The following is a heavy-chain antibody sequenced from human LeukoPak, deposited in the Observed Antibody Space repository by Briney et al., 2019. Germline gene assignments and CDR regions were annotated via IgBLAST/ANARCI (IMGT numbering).Heavy chain of an antibody. D-gene: IGHD3-22*01. V-gene: IGHV3-48*01. CDR1: RFTFSSYS. Sequence: PGGSLRLSSAASRFTFSSYSMYCVSEAPGTGLEWVSYINSSSSAIHYTDSLKGRFTISRDNAKNSLYLQMNSLRGEDTAVYYCARDQGNYYDSPFVYWGQGTLVTVSS. CDR3: ARDQGNYYDSPFVY. CDR2: INSSSSAI. J-gene: IGHJ4*02.